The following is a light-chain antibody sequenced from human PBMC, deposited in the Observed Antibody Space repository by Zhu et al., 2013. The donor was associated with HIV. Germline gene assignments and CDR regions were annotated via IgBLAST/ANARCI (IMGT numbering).Light chain of an antibody. CDR2: GAS. J-gene: IGKJ2*03. CDR1: QSVGNN. Sequence: DIVLTQSPGTLSLSPGEGATLSCRASQSVGNNFLAWYQQKPGQAPRLLIYGASTRATGIPARFRGSGSGTEFTLTISSLEPEDFAIYYCQQRNNWPPENSFGQGTKLEI. V-gene: IGKV3-11*01. CDR3: QQRNNWPPENS.